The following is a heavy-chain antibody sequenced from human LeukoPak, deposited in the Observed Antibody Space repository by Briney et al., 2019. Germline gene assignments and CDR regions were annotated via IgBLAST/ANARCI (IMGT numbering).Heavy chain of an antibody. CDR2: ICRSGST. CDR1: GYAISRGYY. V-gene: IGHV4-38-2*02. Sequence: SGTLSLTCTVSGYAISRGYYWGWIRQPPGKGLEWIGSICRSGSTYYNPSLNSRVAISLDTSKNQFSLRLSSVNAADTAVYYCARDILATSIAAPYYWGQGTLVTVSS. CDR3: ARDILATSIAAPYY. D-gene: IGHD6-13*01. J-gene: IGHJ4*02.